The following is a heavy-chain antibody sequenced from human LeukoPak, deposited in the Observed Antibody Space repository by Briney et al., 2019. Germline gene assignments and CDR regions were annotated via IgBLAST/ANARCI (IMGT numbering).Heavy chain of an antibody. CDR1: GFTFSSYE. Sequence: GGSLRLSCAASGFTFSSYEMNWVRQAPGKELEWVSYISSSGSTIYYADSVKGRFTISRDNAKNSLYLQMNSLRAEDTAVYYCAREDGYNWNYGYWGQGTLVTVSS. CDR3: AREDGYNWNYGY. V-gene: IGHV3-48*03. CDR2: ISSSGSTI. J-gene: IGHJ4*02. D-gene: IGHD1-20*01.